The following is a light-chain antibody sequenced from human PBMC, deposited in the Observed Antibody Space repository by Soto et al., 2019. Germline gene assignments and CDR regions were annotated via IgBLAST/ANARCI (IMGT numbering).Light chain of an antibody. CDR3: QQYSSSPPT. Sequence: EIVLTQSPGTLSLSPGERATLSCRARQSVSNSFLAWYQQKPGQAPRLLIYGASGRATGIPDRFSGSGSGTDFTLTISRLEPDDFAVYYCQQYSSSPPTFGQGTKVEIK. CDR1: QSVSNSF. V-gene: IGKV3-20*01. CDR2: GAS. J-gene: IGKJ1*01.